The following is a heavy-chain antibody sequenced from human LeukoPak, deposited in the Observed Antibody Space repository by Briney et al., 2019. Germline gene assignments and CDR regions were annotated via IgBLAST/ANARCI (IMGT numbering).Heavy chain of an antibody. D-gene: IGHD6-19*01. V-gene: IGHV4-39*01. CDR1: GGSISSSSYY. J-gene: IGHJ1*01. CDR3: ARQTYTSGWFPYLQH. CDR2: IFYSGST. Sequence: SDTLSLTCTVSGGSISSSSYYWGWIRQPPGKGLEWNGSIFYSGSTYYNPSLKSRVTITVDTSKNQFSLKLNSVTAADTAVYYCARQTYTSGWFPYLQHWGQGTLVSVSS.